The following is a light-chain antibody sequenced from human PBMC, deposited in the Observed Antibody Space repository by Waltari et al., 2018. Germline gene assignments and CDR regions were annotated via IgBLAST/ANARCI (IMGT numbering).Light chain of an antibody. Sequence: DLQMTQSPSSLSASVGDRVTITCRASQSVRNFLNWYQQQPGKAPKLLIYATSSLETGVPSRFSGSGSGTDVSLSISSLQPEDFAIYFCQQGYMTPRTFGQGTKVEIK. CDR1: QSVRNF. V-gene: IGKV1-39*01. CDR2: ATS. J-gene: IGKJ1*01. CDR3: QQGYMTPRT.